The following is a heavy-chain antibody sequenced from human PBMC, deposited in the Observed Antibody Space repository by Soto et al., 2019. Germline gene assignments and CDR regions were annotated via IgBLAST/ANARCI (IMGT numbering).Heavy chain of an antibody. CDR2: MSYDGSNE. CDR3: ARAREFHDAFDI. D-gene: IGHD3-10*01. V-gene: IGHV3-30-3*01. J-gene: IGHJ3*02. Sequence: QVQLVESGGGVVQPGRSLRLSCAASGFTFSSYAMHWVRQAPGKGLEWVAVMSYDGSNEYYADSVKGRFTISRDNSKNTLYLQMNSLRAEDTAVYYCARAREFHDAFDIWGQGTMVTVSS. CDR1: GFTFSSYA.